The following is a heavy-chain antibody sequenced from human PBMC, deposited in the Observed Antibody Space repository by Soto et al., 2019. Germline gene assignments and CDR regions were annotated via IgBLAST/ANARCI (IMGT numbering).Heavy chain of an antibody. J-gene: IGHJ6*02. D-gene: IGHD3-16*01. CDR3: AREPPLGAYTMDV. Sequence: GGPLRLSCAASGFTFSNAWRNWVRQAPGKGLEWLSYINSGSNSISYADSVKGRFTISRDNAKNSLSLEMNSLRDEDTAVYYCAREPPLGAYTMDVWGQGTTVTVSS. CDR2: INSGSNSI. V-gene: IGHV3-48*02. CDR1: GFTFSNAW.